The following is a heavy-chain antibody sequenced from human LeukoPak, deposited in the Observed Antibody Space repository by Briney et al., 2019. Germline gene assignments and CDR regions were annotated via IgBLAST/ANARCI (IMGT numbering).Heavy chain of an antibody. J-gene: IGHJ4*02. D-gene: IGHD6-19*01. V-gene: IGHV5-51*01. CDR2: IYPGDSDT. Sequence: GESLKISCKGSGYSFTSYWIGWVRQMPGKGLEWMGIIYPGDSDTRYSPSFQGQVTISADKSISTAYLQWSSLKASDTAMYYCARLSSGWYPGFDFDYWGQGTLVTVS. CDR1: GYSFTSYW. CDR3: ARLSSGWYPGFDFDY.